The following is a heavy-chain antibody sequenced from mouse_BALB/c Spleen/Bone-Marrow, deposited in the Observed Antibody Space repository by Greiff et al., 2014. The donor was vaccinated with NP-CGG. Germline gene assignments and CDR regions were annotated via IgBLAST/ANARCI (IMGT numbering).Heavy chain of an antibody. V-gene: IGHV14-3*02. CDR2: IDPANVNT. Sequence: VQLQQSGAELVKPGASVKLSCTASGFNIKDTYMHWVKQRPEQGLEWIGRIDPANVNTKYDPKFQGKATITADTSSNTAYLQLSSLTPEDTAVYYCASYVYGYYFDYWGQGTTLTVSS. J-gene: IGHJ2*01. CDR3: ASYVYGYYFDY. D-gene: IGHD1-1*01. CDR1: GFNIKDTY.